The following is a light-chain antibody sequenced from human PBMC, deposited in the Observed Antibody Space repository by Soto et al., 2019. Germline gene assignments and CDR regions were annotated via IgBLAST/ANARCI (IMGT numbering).Light chain of an antibody. J-gene: IGLJ3*02. CDR3: CSYAGSGTWV. CDR2: EVN. CDR1: SGDVGNYDL. Sequence: QSALTQPASVSGSPGQSITISCAGSSGDVGNYDLLSWYQQIPGKAPKLIIFEVNRRPSGVSDRFSGSKSGNTASLTISGLQAEDEADFFCCSYAGSGTWVFGGGTKLTVL. V-gene: IGLV2-23*02.